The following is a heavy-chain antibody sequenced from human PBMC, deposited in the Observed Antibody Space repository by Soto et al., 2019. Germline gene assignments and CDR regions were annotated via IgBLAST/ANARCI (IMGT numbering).Heavy chain of an antibody. J-gene: IGHJ6*02. CDR3: ARFPPAGTSGMDV. CDR1: GYSFTSYW. CDR2: IYPGDSDT. D-gene: IGHD6-13*01. Sequence: LKISCKGSGYSFTSYWIGWVRQMPGKGLEWMGIIYPGDSDTRYSPSFQGQVTISADKSISTAYLQWSSLKASDTAMYYCARFPPAGTSGMDVWGQGTTVTVSS. V-gene: IGHV5-51*01.